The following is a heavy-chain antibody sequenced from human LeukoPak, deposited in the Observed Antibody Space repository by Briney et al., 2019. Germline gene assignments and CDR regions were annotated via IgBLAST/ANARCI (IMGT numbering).Heavy chain of an antibody. CDR2: IIPIFGTA. CDR3: ARVGGSYDAFDI. V-gene: IGHV1-69*01. D-gene: IGHD1-26*01. Sequence: SVKVSCKASGGTFSSYAISWVRQAPGQGLEWMGGIIPIFGTANYAQKFQGRVTITADESTSTAYMELSSLRSEDTAVYYCARVGGSYDAFDIWGQGTMVTVSS. J-gene: IGHJ3*02. CDR1: GGTFSSYA.